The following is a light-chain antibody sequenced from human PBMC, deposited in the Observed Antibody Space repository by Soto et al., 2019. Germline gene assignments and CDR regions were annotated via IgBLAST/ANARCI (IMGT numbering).Light chain of an antibody. CDR2: GAS. Sequence: EIVLTQSPGTLSLSPGERATLSCRASQSVSSSYLAWYKQKPGQAPRLLIYGASSRANGIPDRFSSSGSGTDFTLTISRLEPEDFAVYYCQQYGSSSYTFGQRTKLDIK. V-gene: IGKV3-20*01. CDR1: QSVSSSY. CDR3: QQYGSSSYT. J-gene: IGKJ2*01.